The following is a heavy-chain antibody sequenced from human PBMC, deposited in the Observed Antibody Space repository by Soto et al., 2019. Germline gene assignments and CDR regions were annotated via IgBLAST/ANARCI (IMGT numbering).Heavy chain of an antibody. V-gene: IGHV3-23*01. CDR2: ISGSGRTT. J-gene: IGHJ5*02. D-gene: IGHD3-10*01. CDR3: DQQDMPTVASGSWFVH. Sequence: RLSCAVSGFTLNSYPMDWVRQAPGKGLEWVSSISGSGRTTYYADAVKGRFTISRDNSKNTLFLQMNSLTSEDTAVYYRDQQDMPTVASGSWFVHWGQGTLITAAS. CDR1: GFTLNSYP.